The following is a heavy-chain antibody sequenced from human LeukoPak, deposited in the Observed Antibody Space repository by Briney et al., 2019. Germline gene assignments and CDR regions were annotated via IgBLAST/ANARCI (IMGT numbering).Heavy chain of an antibody. CDR1: GFTFSSYW. Sequence: GGSLRLSCAASGFTFSSYWMHWVRHAPGKGLVWVSRINTDGSSTSYADSVKGRFTISRDNAENTLYLQMNSLRAEDTAVYYCARAPSGYFDYWGQGTLVTVSS. D-gene: IGHD1-26*01. J-gene: IGHJ4*02. CDR3: ARAPSGYFDY. CDR2: INTDGSST. V-gene: IGHV3-74*01.